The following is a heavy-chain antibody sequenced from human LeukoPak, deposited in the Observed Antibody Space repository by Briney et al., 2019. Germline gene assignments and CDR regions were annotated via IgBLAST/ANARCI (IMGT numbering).Heavy chain of an antibody. CDR2: IYHSGST. Sequence: KTSETLSLTCTVSGGSISSGGYYWSWIRQPPEKGLEWIGYIYHSGSTYYNPSLKSRVTISVDRSKNQFSLKLSSVTAADTAVYYCARSLLTYSGSSPIRTFDYWGQGTLVTVSS. CDR1: GGSISSGGYY. D-gene: IGHD1-26*01. V-gene: IGHV4-30-2*01. J-gene: IGHJ4*02. CDR3: ARSLLTYSGSSPIRTFDY.